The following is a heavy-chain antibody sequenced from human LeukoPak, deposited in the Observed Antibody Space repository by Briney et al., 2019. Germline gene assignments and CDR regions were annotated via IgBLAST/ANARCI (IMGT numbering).Heavy chain of an antibody. V-gene: IGHV3-11*01. CDR3: AGPERGTAMVNY. CDR1: GFTFSDYY. CDR2: ISSSGSTI. J-gene: IGHJ4*02. Sequence: GGSLRLSCAASGFTFSDYYMSWIRQAPGKGLEWVSYISSSGSTIYYADSVKGRFTISRDNAKNSLYLQMNSLRAEDTAVYYWAGPERGTAMVNYWGQGTLVTVSS. D-gene: IGHD5-18*01.